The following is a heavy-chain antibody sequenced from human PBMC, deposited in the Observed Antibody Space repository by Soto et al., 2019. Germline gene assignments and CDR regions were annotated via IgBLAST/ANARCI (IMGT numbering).Heavy chain of an antibody. CDR1: GFTFSTYA. D-gene: IGHD3-22*01. J-gene: IGHJ4*02. Sequence: EVQLLESGGGLVQPGGSLRLSCAASGFTFSTYAMSWVRQAPGKGLEWVSTISGNSGSTYYADSVKGRFTISRDNSKNTLYLQMNSLRADDTAVYYCAKDSAMTMIPDSWGQGTLVTVSS. CDR3: AKDSAMTMIPDS. V-gene: IGHV3-23*01. CDR2: ISGNSGST.